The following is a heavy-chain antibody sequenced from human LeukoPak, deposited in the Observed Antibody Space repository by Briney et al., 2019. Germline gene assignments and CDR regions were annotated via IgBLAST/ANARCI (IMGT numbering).Heavy chain of an antibody. V-gene: IGHV3-43*02. Sequence: GGSLRLSCAASGFTFDDYAMHWVRQAPGKSLEWVSLISGDGNTYYADSVKGRFTISRDNSKNSLYLQMNSLRTEDTALYYCAKAPGYYYSYYIDVWGKGTTVTVSS. CDR2: ISGDGNT. J-gene: IGHJ6*03. CDR3: AKAPGYYYSYYIDV. CDR1: GFTFDDYA.